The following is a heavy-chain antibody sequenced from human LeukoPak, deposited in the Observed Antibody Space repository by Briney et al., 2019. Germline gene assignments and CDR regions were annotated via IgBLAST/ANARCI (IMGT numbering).Heavy chain of an antibody. CDR2: IRYDGSNK. D-gene: IGHD3-9*01. V-gene: IGHV3-30*02. CDR1: GFTFSTYG. CDR3: ARDNPPRIRYFDWLLINWFDP. J-gene: IGHJ5*02. Sequence: GGSLRLSCAASGFTFSTYGMHWVRQAPGKGLEWVAFIRYDGSNKYYADSVKGRFTISRDNAKNSLYLQMNSLRAEDTALYYCARDNPPRIRYFDWLLINWFDPWGQGTLVTVSS.